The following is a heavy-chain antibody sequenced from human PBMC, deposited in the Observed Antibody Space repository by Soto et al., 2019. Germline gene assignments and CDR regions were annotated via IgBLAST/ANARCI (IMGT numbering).Heavy chain of an antibody. D-gene: IGHD6-13*01. CDR3: ARVGGGAAAGPYSYYYYGMAV. CDR1: GGTFSSYA. J-gene: IGHJ6*02. Sequence: ASVKVSCKASGGTFSSYAISWVRQAPGQGLEWMGWISAYNGNTNYAQKLQGRVTMTTDTSTSTAYMELRSLRSDDTAVYYCARVGGGAAAGPYSYYYYGMAVWGQGTTVTVSS. V-gene: IGHV1-18*01. CDR2: ISAYNGNT.